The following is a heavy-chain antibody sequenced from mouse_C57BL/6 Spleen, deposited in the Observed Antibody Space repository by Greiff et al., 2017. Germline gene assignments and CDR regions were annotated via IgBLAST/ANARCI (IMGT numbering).Heavy chain of an antibody. CDR3: ARSGTTVVAGAMDY. V-gene: IGHV1-80*01. J-gene: IGHJ4*01. D-gene: IGHD1-1*01. CDR1: GYAFSSYW. Sequence: VQLQQSGAELVKPGASVKISCKASGYAFSSYWMNWVQQRPGKGLEWIGQIYPGDGDTNYNGKFKGKATLTADKSSSTAYMQLSSLTSEDSAVYFCARSGTTVVAGAMDYWGQGTSVTVSS. CDR2: IYPGDGDT.